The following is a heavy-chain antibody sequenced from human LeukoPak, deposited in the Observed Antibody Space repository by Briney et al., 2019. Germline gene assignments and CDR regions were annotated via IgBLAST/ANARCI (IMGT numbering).Heavy chain of an antibody. J-gene: IGHJ4*02. D-gene: IGHD3-22*01. Sequence: GGSLRLPCAASGFTFSSYAMTWVRQAPGKGLEWVSAISSSGGGTYYADSVKGRFTISRDNSKNTLYLQMNSLRAEDTAVYYCAKDHLSSTYYYDSSGYPLDYWGQGTLVTVSS. V-gene: IGHV3-23*01. CDR3: AKDHLSSTYYYDSSGYPLDY. CDR2: ISSSGGGT. CDR1: GFTFSSYA.